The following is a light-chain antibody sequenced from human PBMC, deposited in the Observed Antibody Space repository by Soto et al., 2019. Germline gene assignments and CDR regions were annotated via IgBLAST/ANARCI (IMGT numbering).Light chain of an antibody. Sequence: DIQMTQSPSTLSASVGDRVTITCRASQSISSWLAWYQQKPGKAPMLLIYKASSLESGVPSRFSGSGSGTDFTLTISSLQPDDFATYYCQQYNSYSTFGHGTKVDIK. CDR1: QSISSW. CDR3: QQYNSYST. V-gene: IGKV1-5*03. J-gene: IGKJ3*01. CDR2: KAS.